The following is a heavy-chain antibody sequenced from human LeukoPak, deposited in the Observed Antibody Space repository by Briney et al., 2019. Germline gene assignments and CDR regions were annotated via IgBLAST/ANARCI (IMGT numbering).Heavy chain of an antibody. J-gene: IGHJ3*02. CDR3: ARAIHLVGAFGI. CDR2: INSEGTST. CDR1: GFTFSSYW. V-gene: IGHV3-74*01. D-gene: IGHD1-26*01. Sequence: GGSLRLSCAASGFTFSSYWMHWVRQAPGKGLVCVSRINSEGTSTSYADSVKGRFTISRDNAKNTLYLQMNSLRAEDTAVYYCARAIHLVGAFGIWGQGTMVTVSS.